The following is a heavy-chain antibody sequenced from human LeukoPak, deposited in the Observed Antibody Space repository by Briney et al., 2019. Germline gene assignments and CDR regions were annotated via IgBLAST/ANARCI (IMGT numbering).Heavy chain of an antibody. CDR3: ARAPHYYDSSGIDY. D-gene: IGHD3-22*01. J-gene: IGHJ4*02. CDR2: IYHSGST. CDR1: GGSISSSNW. V-gene: IGHV4-4*02. Sequence: PSGTLSLTCAVSGGSISSSNWWSWVRPPPGKGLEWIGEIYHSGSTNYNPSLKSRITISVNKSKNQFSLKLSSVTAADTAVYYCARAPHYYDSSGIDYWGQGTLVTVSA.